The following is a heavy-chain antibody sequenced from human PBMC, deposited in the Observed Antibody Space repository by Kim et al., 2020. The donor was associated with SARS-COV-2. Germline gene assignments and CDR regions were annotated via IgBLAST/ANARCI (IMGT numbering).Heavy chain of an antibody. V-gene: IGHV4-4*02. J-gene: IGHJ5*02. CDR1: NGSISGNW. CDR3: ARLNSDRGKYFWFDP. CDR2: IYHSGGT. D-gene: IGHD3-22*01. Sequence: SETLSLTCAVSNGSISGNWWTWVRQPPGKGLEWIGEIYHSGGTTYNPSLRSRVTISVDKSKNHFSLNLSSVTAADTAVYYCARLNSDRGKYFWFDPWGQGTLVTVSS.